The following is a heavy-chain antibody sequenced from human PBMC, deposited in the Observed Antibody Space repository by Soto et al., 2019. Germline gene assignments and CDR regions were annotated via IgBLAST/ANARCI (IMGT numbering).Heavy chain of an antibody. J-gene: IGHJ4*01. Sequence: PGGSLRPSCAASGFTFSNAWINWVRQAPGKGLEWVGRVKSKNDGGTTDFAAPVKGRFAISRDDSKNMVYLEMNSLQTEDTAIYYCTTVSYITSIIVRFDYWGHGTLVTVSS. CDR3: TTVSYITSIIVRFDY. D-gene: IGHD3-22*01. V-gene: IGHV3-15*07. CDR1: GFTFSNAW. CDR2: VKSKNDGGTT.